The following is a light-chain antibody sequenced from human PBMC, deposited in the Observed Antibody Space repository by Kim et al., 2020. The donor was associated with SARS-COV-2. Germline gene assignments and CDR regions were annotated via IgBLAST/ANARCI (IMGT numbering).Light chain of an antibody. J-gene: IGKJ5*01. CDR1: QSVSSN. Sequence: SPGERATLSCRASQSVSSNLAWYQQKPGQAPRLLIYGASSRATGIPVRFSGSGSGTEFPLTIISLQSEDFAVYYCHQYNNWPPGTFGQGTRLEIK. V-gene: IGKV3-15*01. CDR2: GAS. CDR3: HQYNNWPPGT.